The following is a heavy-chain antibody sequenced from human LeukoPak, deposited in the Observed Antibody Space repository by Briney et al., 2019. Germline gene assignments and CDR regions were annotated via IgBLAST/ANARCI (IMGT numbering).Heavy chain of an antibody. CDR1: GGSISSYY. D-gene: IGHD5-24*01. V-gene: IGHV4-59*01. J-gene: IGHJ4*02. Sequence: SETLSLTCTVSGGSISSYYWSWIRQPPGKGLESIGYIYYSGSTNYNPSLKSRVTISVGTSKNQFSLKLSSVTAADTAVYYCARRDGYNSYYFDYWGQGTLVTVSS. CDR2: IYYSGST. CDR3: ARRDGYNSYYFDY.